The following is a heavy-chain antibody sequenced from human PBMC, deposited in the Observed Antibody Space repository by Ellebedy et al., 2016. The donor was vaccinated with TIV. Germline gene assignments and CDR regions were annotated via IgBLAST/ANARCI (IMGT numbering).Heavy chain of an antibody. CDR3: ARGPVRYTQKGGFLDY. V-gene: IGHV3-53*01. CDR1: GFTFSDNA. Sequence: GESLKISCAASGFTFSDNAMGWVRQAPGKGLEWVSVVYSGGNTYYADSVKGRFTISRDNSKNTLSLEMNSLRVDDTAVYFCARGPVRYTQKGGFLDYWGQGTLVTVSS. CDR2: VYSGGNT. D-gene: IGHD3-16*01. J-gene: IGHJ4*02.